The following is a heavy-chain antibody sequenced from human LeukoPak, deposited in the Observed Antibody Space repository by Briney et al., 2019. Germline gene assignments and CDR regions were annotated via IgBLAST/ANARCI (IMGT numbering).Heavy chain of an antibody. CDR2: IKQDGSEK. CDR3: ARWHTLDV. V-gene: IGHV3-7*01. J-gene: IGHJ6*02. Sequence: GGSLRLSCAASGFPSSSYWMSWVRQAPGKGLEWVANIKQDGSEKYFLDSVKGRFTISRDNAKNSLYLQMNSLRAEDTAVYYCARWHTLDVWGQGTTVIVSS. D-gene: IGHD2-2*02. CDR1: GFPSSSYW.